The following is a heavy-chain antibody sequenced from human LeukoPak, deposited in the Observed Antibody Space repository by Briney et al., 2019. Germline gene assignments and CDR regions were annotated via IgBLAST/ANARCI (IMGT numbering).Heavy chain of an antibody. D-gene: IGHD3-22*01. CDR2: IYYSGST. Sequence: SETLSLTCTVSGGSISSSSYYWGWIRQPPGKGLEWIGSIYYSGSTYYNPSLKSRVTISVDTSKNQFSLKLSSVTAADTAIYYCARGQWLPVFDFWGQGTLVTVSS. CDR3: ARGQWLPVFDF. V-gene: IGHV4-39*07. J-gene: IGHJ4*02. CDR1: GGSISSSSYY.